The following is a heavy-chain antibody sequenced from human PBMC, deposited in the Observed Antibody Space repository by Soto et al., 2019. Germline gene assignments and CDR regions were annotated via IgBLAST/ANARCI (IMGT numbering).Heavy chain of an antibody. CDR1: GGSFSSGGYY. CDR2: IYYSGST. V-gene: IGHV4-31*03. J-gene: IGHJ4*02. D-gene: IGHD2-8*02. Sequence: QLQLQESGPGLVKPSQTLSLACTVSGGSFSSGGYYWSWIRQLPGKGLEWIGYIYYSGSTYYNPSLKSRFTISLDTSKIQFSLKLSSVTAADTALYYCARATSFSGHHGYWGQGTLVTVSS. CDR3: ARATSFSGHHGY.